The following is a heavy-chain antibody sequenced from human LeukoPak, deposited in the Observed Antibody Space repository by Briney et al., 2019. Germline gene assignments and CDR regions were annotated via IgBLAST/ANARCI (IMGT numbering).Heavy chain of an antibody. CDR3: ARGRDSSGYYYVPSTNYGMDV. D-gene: IGHD3-22*01. CDR2: ISYDGSNK. Sequence: PGRSLRLSCAASGFTFSSYGMHWVRQAPGKGLEWVAVISYDGSNKYYADSVKGRFTISRDNSKNTLYLQMNSLRAEDTAVYYCARGRDSSGYYYVPSTNYGMDVWGQGTTVTVSS. V-gene: IGHV3-30*03. CDR1: GFTFSSYG. J-gene: IGHJ6*02.